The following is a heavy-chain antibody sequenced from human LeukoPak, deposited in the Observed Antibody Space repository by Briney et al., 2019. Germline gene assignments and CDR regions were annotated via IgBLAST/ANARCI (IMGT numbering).Heavy chain of an antibody. Sequence: KSSETLSLTCTVSGGSISDNYWSWIRQTPGKGLEWIGYAYYSGRTNYNSSLKSRVTMSLDTSKSQFSLRLSSVTAADTAVYFCARHPFATPFDYWGPGTLVTVSS. D-gene: IGHD2-15*01. J-gene: IGHJ4*02. CDR3: ARHPFATPFDY. CDR2: AYYSGRT. CDR1: GGSISDNY. V-gene: IGHV4-59*08.